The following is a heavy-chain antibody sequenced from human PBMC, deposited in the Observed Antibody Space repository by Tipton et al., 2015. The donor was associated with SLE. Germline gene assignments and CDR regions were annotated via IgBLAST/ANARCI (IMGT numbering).Heavy chain of an antibody. D-gene: IGHD3-3*01. CDR1: DDSITTDY. CDR3: ASSPGVTLFRVVTYFDL. J-gene: IGHJ4*02. Sequence: LRLSCTVSDDSITTDYWTWIRQPPGKGLEYIGYVSYSGVINSNPSLQSRVTMSIDASKKQVSLRLSSVTAADTAVYYCASSPGVTLFRVVTYFDLWGQGILVTVSS. CDR2: VSYSGVI. V-gene: IGHV4-59*13.